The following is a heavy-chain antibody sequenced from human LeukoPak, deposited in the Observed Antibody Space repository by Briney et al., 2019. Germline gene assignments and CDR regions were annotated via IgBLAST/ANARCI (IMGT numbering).Heavy chain of an antibody. D-gene: IGHD6-6*01. CDR1: GGSISSYY. CDR2: IYYSGST. J-gene: IGHJ5*02. CDR3: ARLCSSSAGDWFDP. V-gene: IGHV4-59*08. Sequence: PSETLSLTCTVSGGSISSYYWSWIRQPPEKGLEWIGYIYYSGSTNYNPSLKSRVTISVDTSKNQFSLKLSSVTAADTAVYYCARLCSSSAGDWFDPWGQGTLVTVSS.